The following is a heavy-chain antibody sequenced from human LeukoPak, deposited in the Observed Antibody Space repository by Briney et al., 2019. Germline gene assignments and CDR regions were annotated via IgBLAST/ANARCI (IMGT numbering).Heavy chain of an antibody. V-gene: IGHV4-4*09. CDR2: IYTSGST. Sequence: SETLSLTCTVSGTSISSFYWTWIRQPPGKGLEWIGFIYTSGSTDYNPSLKSRVTISVDTSKNQSSLKLSSVTAADTAVYYCARSGARAYTFDYWGQGTLVSVSS. CDR3: ARSGARAYTFDY. J-gene: IGHJ4*02. D-gene: IGHD1-26*01. CDR1: GTSISSFY.